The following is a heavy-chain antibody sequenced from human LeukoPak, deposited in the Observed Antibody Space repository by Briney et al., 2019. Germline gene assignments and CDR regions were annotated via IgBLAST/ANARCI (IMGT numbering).Heavy chain of an antibody. CDR3: ARDQDWSDRGGLDY. CDR1: GFTFSSFW. Sequence: PGGSLRLSCAASGFTFSSFWMSWVRQAPGKGLEWVAYIKQDGSEKYYVDSVKGRFTISRDNAKNSLYLQMNSLRAEDTAVYCCARDQDWSDRGGLDYWGQGTLVIVSS. V-gene: IGHV3-7*01. J-gene: IGHJ4*02. D-gene: IGHD1-1*01. CDR2: IKQDGSEK.